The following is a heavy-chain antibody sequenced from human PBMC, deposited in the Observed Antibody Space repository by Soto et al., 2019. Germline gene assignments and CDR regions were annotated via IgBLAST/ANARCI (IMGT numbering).Heavy chain of an antibody. Sequence: ASVKITCKASGFTYTAYVLSCVRQAPGQGLEWMGWISTANGYTYYAQYFQGRVSMTTDTSTYTAYMELRSLRSDDTAVYYCAGDLGREADGNHLFAYWGQGTLVTVSS. D-gene: IGHD6-13*01. V-gene: IGHV1-18*04. CDR3: AGDLGREADGNHLFAY. CDR1: GFTYTAYV. J-gene: IGHJ4*02. CDR2: ISTANGYT.